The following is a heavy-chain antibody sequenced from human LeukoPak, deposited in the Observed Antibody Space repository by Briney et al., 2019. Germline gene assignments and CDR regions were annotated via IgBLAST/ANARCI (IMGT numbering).Heavy chain of an antibody. D-gene: IGHD3-3*01. Sequence: SETLSLTCTVSGGSISSGGYYWSWIRQHPGKGLEWIGYIYYSGSTYYNPSLKSRVTMSVDTSKNQFSLKLSSVTAADTAVYYCASSHAIFGVVTHDAFDIWGQGTMVTVSS. CDR2: IYYSGST. J-gene: IGHJ3*02. CDR1: GGSISSGGYY. CDR3: ASSHAIFGVVTHDAFDI. V-gene: IGHV4-31*03.